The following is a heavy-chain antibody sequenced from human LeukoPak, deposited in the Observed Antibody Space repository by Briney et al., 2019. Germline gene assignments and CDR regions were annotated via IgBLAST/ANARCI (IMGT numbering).Heavy chain of an antibody. V-gene: IGHV1-2*06. J-gene: IGHJ4*02. CDR1: GYTFTDYF. D-gene: IGHD7-27*01. CDR2: INSNSGGT. CDR3: ARDLSSTSNWEFDY. Sequence: ASVKVSCKASGYTFTDYFIHWVRQAPGQGPEWMGQINSNSGGTEYEQNFQGRVTMTRDTSINTAYMALSGLTFDDTAVYYCARDLSSTSNWEFDYWGQGTVVTVSS.